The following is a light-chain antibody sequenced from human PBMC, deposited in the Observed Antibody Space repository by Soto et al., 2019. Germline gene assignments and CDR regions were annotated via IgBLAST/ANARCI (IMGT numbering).Light chain of an antibody. CDR3: QQYNTWTYT. J-gene: IGKJ2*01. CDR1: QSVSSN. CDR2: VAS. V-gene: IGKV3-15*01. Sequence: EIVMTQTPATLSVSPGERATLSCRASQSVSSNLAWYQQKPGQAPRLLIYVASTRATGIPARFSGSGSGTEFTLTISSLQSEEFAVYYCQQYNTWTYTFGQGTKLEIK.